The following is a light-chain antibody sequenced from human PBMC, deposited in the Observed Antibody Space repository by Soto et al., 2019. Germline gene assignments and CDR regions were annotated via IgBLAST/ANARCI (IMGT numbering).Light chain of an antibody. CDR1: SSDVGSYNL. CDR3: CSYAGSLVG. CDR2: EGS. Sequence: QSALTQPASVSGSPGQSITISCTGTSSDVGSYNLVSWYQQHPGKAPKLMIYEGSKRPSGVSNRFSGSKSGNTASLTISGLQAEDEADYYCCSYAGSLVGFGGGTKLTVL. V-gene: IGLV2-23*01. J-gene: IGLJ2*01.